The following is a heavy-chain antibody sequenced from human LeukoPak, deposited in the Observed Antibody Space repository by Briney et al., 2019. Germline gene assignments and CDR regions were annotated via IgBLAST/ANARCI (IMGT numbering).Heavy chain of an antibody. V-gene: IGHV3-21*01. Sequence: GGSLRLSCAASGFTFSSYSMNWVRQAPGKGLEWVSSISSSSYIYYADSVKGRFTISRDNAKNSLYLQMNSLRAEDTAVYYCARVGTIFGVASTLGAFDIRGQGTMVTVSS. D-gene: IGHD3-3*01. J-gene: IGHJ3*02. CDR2: ISSSSYI. CDR1: GFTFSSYS. CDR3: ARVGTIFGVASTLGAFDI.